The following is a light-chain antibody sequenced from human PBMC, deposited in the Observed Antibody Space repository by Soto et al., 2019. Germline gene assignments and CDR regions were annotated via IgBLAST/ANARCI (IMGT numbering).Light chain of an antibody. CDR1: QTGSSKY. CDR3: QQYNDWPRT. V-gene: IGKV3-15*01. J-gene: IGKJ1*01. Sequence: IVLTQSPGTVSLSPGERATLSCRASQTGSSKYLAWYKQKPGQAPRLLIYGASTRAAGIPGRLSGSGSGTEFALTISSLQSEDSAVCYCQQYNDWPRTFGQGTKVDIK. CDR2: GAS.